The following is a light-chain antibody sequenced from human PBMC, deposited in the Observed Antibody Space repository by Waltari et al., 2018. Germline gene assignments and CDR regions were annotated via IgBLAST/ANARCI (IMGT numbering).Light chain of an antibody. Sequence: SYELTQPPSVSVSPGQTARIPCPGDTLPRKYAYWYPQKSGQAPVLVIFEDNKRPSGIPGRFSGSISGTMATLTISGAQVEDEADYYCYSTDSSSKGVFGAGTKVTVL. CDR3: YSTDSSSKGV. CDR2: EDN. CDR1: TLPRKY. V-gene: IGLV3-10*01. J-gene: IGLJ1*01.